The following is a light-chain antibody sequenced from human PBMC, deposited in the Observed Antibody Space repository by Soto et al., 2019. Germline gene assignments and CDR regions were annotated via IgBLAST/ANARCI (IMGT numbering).Light chain of an antibody. CDR1: QRVSTSY. CDR3: QQYGSSPLFT. Sequence: EVVLTQSPGTLSLSPGERATLSCRASQRVSTSYLAWYQQRPGQAPRLLIYGASIRATGVLDRFSGSGSGTDFTLTIRRLEPEDFAVYYCQQYGSSPLFTFGPGTKVDIK. J-gene: IGKJ3*01. CDR2: GAS. V-gene: IGKV3-20*01.